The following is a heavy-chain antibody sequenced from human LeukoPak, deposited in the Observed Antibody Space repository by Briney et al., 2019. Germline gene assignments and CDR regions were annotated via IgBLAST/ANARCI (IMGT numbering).Heavy chain of an antibody. D-gene: IGHD3-22*01. CDR1: GGSISSSSYY. CDR2: IYYSGST. Sequence: SETLSLTCSVSGGSISSSSYYWGWIRQPPGKGLEWIGSIYYSGSTYYNPSLKSRVTISVDTSKNQFSLKLSSVTAADTAVYYCTRGSIAYYYMDVWGKGTTVTISS. J-gene: IGHJ6*03. CDR3: TRGSIAYYYMDV. V-gene: IGHV4-39*07.